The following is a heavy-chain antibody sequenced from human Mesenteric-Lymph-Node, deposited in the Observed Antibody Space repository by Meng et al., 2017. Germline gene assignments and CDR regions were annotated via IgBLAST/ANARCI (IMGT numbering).Heavy chain of an antibody. CDR2: ISAYNGNT. CDR3: ARDRLSYDSSGYYYVNWFDP. V-gene: IGHV1-18*01. D-gene: IGHD3-22*01. CDR1: GYTFTSYG. Sequence: QVCVVQWCAEVKNPGASVKVSCKASGYTFTSYGSSWVRQAPGQGLEWMGWISAYNGNTNYAQKLQGRVTMTTDTSTSTAYMELRSLRSDDTAVYYCARDRLSYDSSGYYYVNWFDPWGQGTLVTVSS. J-gene: IGHJ5*02.